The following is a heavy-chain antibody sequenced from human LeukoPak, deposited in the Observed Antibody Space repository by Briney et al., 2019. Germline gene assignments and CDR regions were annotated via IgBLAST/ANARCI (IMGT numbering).Heavy chain of an antibody. Sequence: PSETLSLTCTVSGGSISSSSYYWGWIRQPPGKGLEWIGEINHGGRTNYSPSLKSRVTISVDTSKNQFSLNLSSVTAADTAVYYCARGLELGYCSGASCYIWFDPWGQGTLVTVSS. CDR3: ARGLELGYCSGASCYIWFDP. CDR1: GGSISSSSYY. D-gene: IGHD2-2*02. V-gene: IGHV4-39*07. J-gene: IGHJ5*02. CDR2: INHGGRT.